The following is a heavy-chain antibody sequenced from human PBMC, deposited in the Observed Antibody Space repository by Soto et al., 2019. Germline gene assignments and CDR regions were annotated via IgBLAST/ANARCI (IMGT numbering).Heavy chain of an antibody. D-gene: IGHD1-26*01. CDR1: GFTFSSYA. CDR3: ARRGSGSYCDY. CDR2: ISGSGDST. J-gene: IGHJ4*02. V-gene: IGHV3-23*01. Sequence: EVQLLESGGGLVQPGGSLRLSCAASGFTFSSYAMRWVRQAPVKGLEWVSAISGSGDSTYYADSVKGRFTISRDNSKNTLDLQMNSLRAEDTAVYYCARRGSGSYCDYWGQGTLVSVSS.